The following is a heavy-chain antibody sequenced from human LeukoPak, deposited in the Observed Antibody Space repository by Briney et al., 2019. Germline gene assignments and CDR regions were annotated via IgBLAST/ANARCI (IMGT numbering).Heavy chain of an antibody. D-gene: IGHD6-19*01. CDR2: IGAYSGNA. J-gene: IGHJ1*01. CDR1: GYTFNTYG. V-gene: IGHV1-18*01. CDR3: ARAATTVAGTRYFHL. Sequence: ASVKVSCKASGYTFNTYGISWVRQAPGQGLEWMGWIGAYSGNANYAQNLQGRVTMTTDTATSTAYMELRSLTSDDTAAYYCARAATTVAGTRYFHLWGQGTLVTVSS.